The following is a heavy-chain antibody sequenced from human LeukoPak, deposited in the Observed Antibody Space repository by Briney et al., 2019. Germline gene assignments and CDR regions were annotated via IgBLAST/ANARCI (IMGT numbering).Heavy chain of an antibody. J-gene: IGHJ5*02. D-gene: IGHD3-3*01. CDR2: MNPNTANT. CDR1: GHTFTHYD. V-gene: IGHV1-8*01. Sequence: ASVKISCTDPGHTFTHYDFNWVRQAAGQGLEWMAWMNPNTANTEYAQRFQGRVTLTWDTSKSTAYMELTGLTSEDTAVYFCARTSYDTPWFGPWGQGSLVIVSS. CDR3: ARTSYDTPWFGP.